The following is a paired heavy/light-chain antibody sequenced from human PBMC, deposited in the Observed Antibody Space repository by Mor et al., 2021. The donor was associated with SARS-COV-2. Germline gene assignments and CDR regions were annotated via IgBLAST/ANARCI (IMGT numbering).Heavy chain of an antibody. CDR3: ARDKGCSGGYCFSAAFDI. CDR1: GFTFSSTV. D-gene: IGHD2-15*01. J-gene: IGHJ3*02. V-gene: IGHV3-30*03. CDR2: ISHDGRNK. Sequence: QVQLVESGGGVVQPGRSLRLSCAASGFTFSSTVMHWVRQAPGKGLECVAVISHDGRNKYYTDSVKGRFTISRDNSKNTFHLQMNSLRAEDTAVYFCARDKGCSGGYCFSAAFDIWGQGTMVTVSS.
Light chain of an antibody. Sequence: QSVLTQPPSASGTPGQRVTISCSGSSSNIGSNNVNWYQQLPGTAPKLLIYSDNERPSGVPDRFSGSRSGTSASLAISGLQSEDEVDYYCAAWDDSLNGPVFGGGTKLTVL. CDR3: AAWDDSLNGPV. J-gene: IGLJ3*02. CDR2: SDN. CDR1: SSNIGSNN. V-gene: IGLV1-44*01.